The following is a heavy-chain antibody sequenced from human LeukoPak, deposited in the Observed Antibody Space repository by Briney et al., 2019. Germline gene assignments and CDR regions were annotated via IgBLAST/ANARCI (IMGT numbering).Heavy chain of an antibody. CDR2: ISSSSSYI. V-gene: IGHV3-21*01. CDR1: GFTFSSYS. J-gene: IGHJ6*03. D-gene: IGHD6-6*01. Sequence: GGSLRLSCAAFGFTFSSYSMNWVRQAPGKGLEWVSSISSSSSYIYYADSVKGRFTISRDNAKNSLYLQMNSLRAEDTAVYYCARIIAARLFPNYYYYMDVWGKGTTVTVSS. CDR3: ARIIAARLFPNYYYYMDV.